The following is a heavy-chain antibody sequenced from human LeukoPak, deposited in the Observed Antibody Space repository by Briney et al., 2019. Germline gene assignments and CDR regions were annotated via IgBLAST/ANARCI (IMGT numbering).Heavy chain of an antibody. Sequence: GRSLRLSCAASGITFRSYAMHWVRQAPGKGLEWVAVISYDGRNKNYADSVKGRFTISRDNSKTTLFLQMNTLRTEDTAVYYCARDRGREAVAGTRDAFDIWGQGTIVMVSS. CDR3: ARDRGREAVAGTRDAFDI. D-gene: IGHD6-19*01. CDR2: ISYDGRNK. V-gene: IGHV3-30*04. J-gene: IGHJ3*02. CDR1: GITFRSYA.